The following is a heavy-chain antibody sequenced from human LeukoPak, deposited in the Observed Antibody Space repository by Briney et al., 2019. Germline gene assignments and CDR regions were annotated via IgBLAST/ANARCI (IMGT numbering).Heavy chain of an antibody. V-gene: IGHV3-23*01. CDR3: AKTDHCSTSCYRPAGLYYYYGMDV. CDR2: ISTGSDYI. Sequence: PGGSLRLSCAASGFTFSTYDMNWVRQTSGKGLEWVSSISTGSDYIYYADSVKGRFTISRDNSKNTLYLQMNSLRAEDTAVYYCAKTDHCSTSCYRPAGLYYYYGMDVWGQGTTVTVSS. D-gene: IGHD2-2*02. CDR1: GFTFSTYD. J-gene: IGHJ6*02.